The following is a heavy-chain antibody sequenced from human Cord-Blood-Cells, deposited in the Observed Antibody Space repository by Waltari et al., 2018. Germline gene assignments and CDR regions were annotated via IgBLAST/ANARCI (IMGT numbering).Heavy chain of an antibody. V-gene: IGHV3-43*02. J-gene: IGHJ4*02. CDR1: GLPFDGYA. CDR2: ISGDGGST. CDR3: AKDISLPPDY. Sequence: EVQLVESGGGVVQHGGCWRVPGAASGLPFDGYASAWVRQAPGKGLEWVSLISGDGGSTYYADSVKGRFTISRDNSKNSLYLQMNSLRTEDTALYYCAKDISLPPDYWGQGTLVTVSS.